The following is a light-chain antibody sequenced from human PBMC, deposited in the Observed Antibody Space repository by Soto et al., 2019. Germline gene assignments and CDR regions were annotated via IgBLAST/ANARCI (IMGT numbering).Light chain of an antibody. Sequence: QSALTQPASVSGSPGQSITISCTGTSSDVGGYNYVSWYQHHPGKAPRLMIYEVSNRPSGVSNRFSGSKSGNTASLTISGLQAEDEADYYCSSYTSSSPYVFGTGTNETVL. CDR1: SSDVGGYNY. J-gene: IGLJ1*01. CDR3: SSYTSSSPYV. V-gene: IGLV2-14*01. CDR2: EVS.